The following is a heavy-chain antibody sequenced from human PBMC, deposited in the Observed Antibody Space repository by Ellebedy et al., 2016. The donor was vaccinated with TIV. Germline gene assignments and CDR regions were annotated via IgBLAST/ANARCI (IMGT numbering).Heavy chain of an antibody. V-gene: IGHV4-39*01. J-gene: IGHJ3*01. CDR2: IYYRGTT. Sequence: SETLSLTCTVSGVSISNRNFYWAWIRQPPGRGLDWIGTIYYRGTTYYSPSLKSRVTISVDTSKSQFSLSLTSVTVADTAVYYCARLNADYLADAFDFWGQGTVVSVSS. CDR3: ARLNADYLADAFDF. D-gene: IGHD4/OR15-4a*01. CDR1: GVSISNRNFY.